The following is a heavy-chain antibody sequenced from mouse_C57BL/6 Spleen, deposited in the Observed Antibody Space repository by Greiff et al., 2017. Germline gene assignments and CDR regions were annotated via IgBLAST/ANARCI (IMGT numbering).Heavy chain of an antibody. CDR3: ASYSNYGYYFDY. J-gene: IGHJ2*01. CDR1: GFTFSSYT. V-gene: IGHV5-9*01. CDR2: ISGGGGNT. Sequence: EVQRVESGGGLVKPGGSLKLSCAASGFTFSSYTMSWVRQTPEKRLEWVATISGGGGNTYYPDSVKGRFTISRDNAKNTLYLQMSRLRSEDTALYYCASYSNYGYYFDYWGQGTTLTVSS. D-gene: IGHD2-5*01.